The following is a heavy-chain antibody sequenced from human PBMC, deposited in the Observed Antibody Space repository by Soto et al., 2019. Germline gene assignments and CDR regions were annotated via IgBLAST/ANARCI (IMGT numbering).Heavy chain of an antibody. CDR3: ARGTGFGEFYFDY. Sequence: QVQLQESGPGLVKPSQTLSLTCTVSGGSISSGDYYWSWIRQPPGKGLEWIGYIYYSGNTYYNPSLQTRVTISVDTSKNQFSLKLSSVTAADTAVYYCARGTGFGEFYFDYWGQGTLVTVSS. CDR2: IYYSGNT. V-gene: IGHV4-30-4*01. D-gene: IGHD3-10*01. CDR1: GGSISSGDYY. J-gene: IGHJ4*02.